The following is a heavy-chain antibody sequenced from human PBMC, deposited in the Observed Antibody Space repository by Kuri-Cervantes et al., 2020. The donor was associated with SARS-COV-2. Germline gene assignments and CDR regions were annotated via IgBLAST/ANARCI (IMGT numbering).Heavy chain of an antibody. CDR2: ISYEGSIK. CDR1: GFTFNNYA. Sequence: GESLKISCSASGFTFNNYAIHWVRQAPGKGLEWVALISYEGSIKSYADSVKGRFTISRDSSKNTLYLQMSRLRHEDTAVYFCAKFGALWELKSMGKLYFDYWGPGTLVTVSS. D-gene: IGHD1-26*01. J-gene: IGHJ4*02. CDR3: AKFGALWELKSMGKLYFDY. V-gene: IGHV3-30*18.